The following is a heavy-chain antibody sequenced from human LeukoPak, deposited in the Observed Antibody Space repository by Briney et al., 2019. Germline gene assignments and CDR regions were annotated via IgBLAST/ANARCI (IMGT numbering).Heavy chain of an antibody. V-gene: IGHV1-69*05. D-gene: IGHD3-3*01. CDR2: IIPIFGTA. CDR1: GGTFSSYA. J-gene: IGHJ6*03. Sequence: ASVKVSCKASGGTFSSYAISWVRQAPGQGLEWMGGIIPIFGTANYAQKFQGRVTITTDESTSTAYMELSSLRSEDTAVYYCARVDVTIFGGYMDVWGKGTTVTVSS. CDR3: ARVDVTIFGGYMDV.